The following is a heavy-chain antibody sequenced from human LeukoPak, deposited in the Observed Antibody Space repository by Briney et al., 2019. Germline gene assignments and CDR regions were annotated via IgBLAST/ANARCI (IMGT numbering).Heavy chain of an antibody. CDR3: ARLDDEYGDQQYYFDY. D-gene: IGHD4-17*01. Sequence: SETLSLTCAVSGGSISSGGYSWSWIRQPPGKGLEWIGYIYHSGSTYYNPSLKSRVTISVDRSKNQFSLKLSSVTAADTAVYYCARLDDEYGDQQYYFDYWGQGTLVTVSS. CDR2: IYHSGST. V-gene: IGHV4-30-2*01. J-gene: IGHJ4*02. CDR1: GGSISSGGYS.